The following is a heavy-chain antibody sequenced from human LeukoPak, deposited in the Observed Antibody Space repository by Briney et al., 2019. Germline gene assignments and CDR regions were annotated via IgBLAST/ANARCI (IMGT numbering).Heavy chain of an antibody. CDR1: GFILGDYA. Sequence: GGSLRLSCTPSGFILGDYAMSWVSQAPGKGLEWLSYISGSSSIMSYADSVRGLFTISRDNAKNTLFLQMNSLRAEDTAVYYCTRDLGFDPYWGQGTLVTVSS. V-gene: IGHV3-48*01. CDR3: TRDLGFDPY. CDR2: ISGSSSIM. J-gene: IGHJ4*02. D-gene: IGHD3-10*01.